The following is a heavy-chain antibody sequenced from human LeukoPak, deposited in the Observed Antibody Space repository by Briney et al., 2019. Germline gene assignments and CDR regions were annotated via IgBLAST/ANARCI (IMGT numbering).Heavy chain of an antibody. CDR2: INPNSGGT. D-gene: IGHD5-12*01. Sequence: ASVKVSCKASGYTFTSYGISWVRQAPGQGLEWMGWINPNSGGTNHAQKFQGRVTMTRDTSISTAYMELSRLRSDDTAVYYCARVYRGYSGVYYYYGMDVWGQGTTVTVSS. CDR1: GYTFTSYG. J-gene: IGHJ6*02. CDR3: ARVYRGYSGVYYYYGMDV. V-gene: IGHV1-2*02.